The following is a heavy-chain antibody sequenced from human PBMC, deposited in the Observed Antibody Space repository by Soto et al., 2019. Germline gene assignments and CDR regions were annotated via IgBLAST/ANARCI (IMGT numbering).Heavy chain of an antibody. V-gene: IGHV1-69*13. CDR2: IIPIFGTA. Sequence: SVKVSCKASGGTFSSYAISWVRQAPGQGLEWMGGIIPIFGTANYAQKFQGRVTITADESTSTAYMELSSLRSEDTAVYYCASWSTPMVRGVTSLYYGMDVWGQGTTVTVS. J-gene: IGHJ6*02. D-gene: IGHD3-10*01. CDR3: ASWSTPMVRGVTSLYYGMDV. CDR1: GGTFSSYA.